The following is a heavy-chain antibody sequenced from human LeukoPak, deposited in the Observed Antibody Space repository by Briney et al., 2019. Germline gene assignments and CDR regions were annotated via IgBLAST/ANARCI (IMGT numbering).Heavy chain of an antibody. Sequence: SETLSLTCTVSGGSISSYYWSWIRQPPGKGLEWIGYIYYSGSTDYNPSLKSRVTISVDTSKNQFSLKLSSVTAADTAVYYCARAGSGYSFDYWGQGILVTASS. V-gene: IGHV4-59*01. D-gene: IGHD3-3*01. CDR3: ARAGSGYSFDY. CDR2: IYYSGST. CDR1: GGSISSYY. J-gene: IGHJ4*02.